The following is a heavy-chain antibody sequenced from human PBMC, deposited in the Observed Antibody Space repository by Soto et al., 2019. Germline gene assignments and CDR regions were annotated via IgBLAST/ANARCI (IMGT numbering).Heavy chain of an antibody. J-gene: IGHJ4*02. CDR3: AKDLYGQQLAFDY. D-gene: IGHD6-13*01. CDR2: IGGSGGST. Sequence: PGGSLRLSCAASGFTFSSYAMSWVRQAPGKGLEWVSAIGGSGGSTYYADSVKGRFTISRDNSKNTLYLQMNSLRAEDTAVYYCAKDLYGQQLAFDYWGQGTLVTVSS. V-gene: IGHV3-23*01. CDR1: GFTFSSYA.